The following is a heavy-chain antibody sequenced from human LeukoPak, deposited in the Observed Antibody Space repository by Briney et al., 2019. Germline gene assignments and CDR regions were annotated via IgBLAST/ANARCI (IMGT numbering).Heavy chain of an antibody. CDR2: IHSSGGS. Sequence: SETLSLTCTVSGASISNYYWSWIRQTPEKGLEWMGHIHSSGGSSYYPSLKSRLTLSIDTSRKQLSLKLPSVTAADTAVYFCARLGSYHDFWGQGALVTVSS. D-gene: IGHD1-26*01. CDR3: ARLGSYHDF. CDR1: GASISNYY. V-gene: IGHV4-4*09. J-gene: IGHJ4*02.